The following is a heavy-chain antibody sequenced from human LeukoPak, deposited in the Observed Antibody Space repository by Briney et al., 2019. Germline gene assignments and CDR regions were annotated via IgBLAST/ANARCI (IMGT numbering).Heavy chain of an antibody. CDR3: ARDPFCSSTSCYGVY. CDR2: INPNSGGT. Sequence: ASVKVSCKASGYTFTNYGIAWVRQAPGQGLEWMGWINPNSGGTNYAQKFQGRVTMTRDTSISTAYMELSRLRSDDTAVYYCARDPFCSSTSCYGVYWGQGTLVTVSS. D-gene: IGHD2-2*01. J-gene: IGHJ4*02. V-gene: IGHV1-2*02. CDR1: GYTFTNYG.